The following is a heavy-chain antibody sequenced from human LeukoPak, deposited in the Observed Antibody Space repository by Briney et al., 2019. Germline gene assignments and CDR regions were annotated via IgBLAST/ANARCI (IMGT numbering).Heavy chain of an antibody. D-gene: IGHD3-3*01. V-gene: IGHV6-1*01. Sequence: SQTLSLTCAISGDSVSSNRAAWNWFRQSPSRGLEWLGRAYYTSKWYNDYAVSVKSRITVNPDTSKNQFSLHLNSVTPEDTAVYYCARQGFRRFDPWGQGTLVTVFS. J-gene: IGHJ5*02. CDR1: GDSVSSNRAA. CDR3: ARQGFRRFDP. CDR2: AYYTSKWYN.